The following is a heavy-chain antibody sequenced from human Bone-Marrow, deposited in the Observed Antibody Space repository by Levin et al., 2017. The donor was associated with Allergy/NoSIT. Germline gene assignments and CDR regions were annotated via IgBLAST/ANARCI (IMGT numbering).Heavy chain of an antibody. V-gene: IGHV3-74*01. Sequence: GGSLRLSCAASGCSFSSYAMYWVRQAPGKGLLWVSRISDDVKTTTYADSVKGRFTISRDNAKNTVHLQMSSLRPEDTAVYFCARGNPGGYFDPWGQGTLVTVSS. CDR3: ARGNPGGYFDP. D-gene: IGHD2-2*01. J-gene: IGHJ5*02. CDR1: GCSFSSYA. CDR2: ISDDVKTT.